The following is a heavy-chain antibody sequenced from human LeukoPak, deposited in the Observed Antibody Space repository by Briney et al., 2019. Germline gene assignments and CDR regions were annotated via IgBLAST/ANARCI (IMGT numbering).Heavy chain of an antibody. CDR1: GGSISSYY. V-gene: IGHV4-4*07. CDR3: ARDRGAMVRGVIDY. J-gene: IGHJ4*02. D-gene: IGHD3-10*01. Sequence: SETLSLTCIVSGGSISSYYWSWIRQPAGKGLEWIGRIYTSGSTNYNPSLKSRVTMSVDTSKNQFSLKLSSVTAADTAVYYCARDRGAMVRGVIDYWGQGTLVTASS. CDR2: IYTSGST.